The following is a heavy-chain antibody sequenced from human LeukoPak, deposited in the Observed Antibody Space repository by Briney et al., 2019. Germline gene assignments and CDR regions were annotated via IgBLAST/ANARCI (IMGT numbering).Heavy chain of an antibody. D-gene: IGHD6-6*01. J-gene: IGHJ6*03. V-gene: IGHV3-74*01. CDR1: GFTFSAYW. Sequence: GGSLRLSCAASGFTFSAYWMRWVRQAPGKGLVWVSRINSDGSSTTYADSVKGRFTTSRDNANNTLYSEMNSLRAEDTAVYYCARARGSSSYYYYMDVWGRGTTVTVSS. CDR3: ARARGSSSYYYYMDV. CDR2: INSDGSST.